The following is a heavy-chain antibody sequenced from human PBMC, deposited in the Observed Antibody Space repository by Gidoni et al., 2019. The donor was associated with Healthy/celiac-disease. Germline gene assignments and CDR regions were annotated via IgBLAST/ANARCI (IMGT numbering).Heavy chain of an antibody. V-gene: IGHV3-49*04. J-gene: IGHJ4*02. CDR1: GFTFGDYA. CDR2: IRSKAYGGTT. D-gene: IGHD3-16*01. Sequence: EVQLVESGGGLVQPGRSLRLSCTASGFTFGDYAMSWVRQAPGKGLEWVGFIRSKAYGGTTEYAASVKGRFTISRDDSKSIAYLQMNSLKTEDTAVYYCTRDDDGDNGGDYWGQGTLVTVSS. CDR3: TRDDDGDNGGDY.